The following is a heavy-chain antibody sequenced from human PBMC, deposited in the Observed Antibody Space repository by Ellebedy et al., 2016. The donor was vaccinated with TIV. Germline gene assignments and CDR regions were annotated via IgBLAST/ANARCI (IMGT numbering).Heavy chain of an antibody. CDR3: ARGDPSGLHYFDS. V-gene: IGHV5-51*01. Sequence: GESLKISXKGSGYSFTSYWITWVRQMPGKGLEWMGMVYPSDSDARYSPSFQGQVTISADQSLNTAYLQWSSLTASDTAIYYCARGDPSGLHYFDSWGQGTLVTVSS. J-gene: IGHJ4*02. D-gene: IGHD6-19*01. CDR1: GYSFTSYW. CDR2: VYPSDSDA.